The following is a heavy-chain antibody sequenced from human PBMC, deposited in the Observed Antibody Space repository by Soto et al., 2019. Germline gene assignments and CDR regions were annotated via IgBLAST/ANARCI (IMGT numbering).Heavy chain of an antibody. CDR2: ISYDGSNK. Sequence: QVQLVESGGGVVQPGRSLRLSCAASGFTFSSYGMHWVRQAPGKGLEWVAVISYDGSNKYYADSVKSQFTISRDNSKNTLYLQMSSLRAEETAVSYCAKAGSRYFEGGSYGMDVWSQGTTVTVSS. J-gene: IGHJ6*02. V-gene: IGHV3-30*18. D-gene: IGHD3-9*01. CDR1: GFTFSSYG. CDR3: AKAGSRYFEGGSYGMDV.